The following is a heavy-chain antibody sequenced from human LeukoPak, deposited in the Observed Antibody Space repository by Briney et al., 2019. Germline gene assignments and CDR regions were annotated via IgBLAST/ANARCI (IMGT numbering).Heavy chain of an antibody. Sequence: ETGGSLRLSCAASRFPFSSYWMHWVRQAPGKGLVWVSRINGDGSITTYADSVKGRFTISRDNSKNTVYLQMSSLRAEDTAVYYCAKTSGNAGAFDIWGQGTMVTVSS. V-gene: IGHV3-74*01. CDR2: INGDGSIT. CDR3: AKTSGNAGAFDI. D-gene: IGHD4-23*01. J-gene: IGHJ3*02. CDR1: RFPFSSYW.